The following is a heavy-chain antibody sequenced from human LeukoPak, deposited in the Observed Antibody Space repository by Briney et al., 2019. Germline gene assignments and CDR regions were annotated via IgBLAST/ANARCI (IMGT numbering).Heavy chain of an antibody. CDR2: ISSSSSTI. V-gene: IGHV3-48*01. CDR1: GFTFSSYS. J-gene: IGHJ5*02. Sequence: GGSLRLSCAASGFTFSSYSMNWVRQAPGKGLEWVSSISSSSSTIYYADSVKGRFTISGDNAKNSLYLQMNSLRAEDTAVYYCARDRLYSSSWYSYWFDPWGQGTLVTVSS. D-gene: IGHD6-13*01. CDR3: ARDRLYSSSWYSYWFDP.